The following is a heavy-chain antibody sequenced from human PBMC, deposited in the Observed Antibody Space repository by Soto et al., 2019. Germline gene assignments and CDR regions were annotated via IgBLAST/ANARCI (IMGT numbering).Heavy chain of an antibody. D-gene: IGHD6-13*01. CDR1: GYTFSSYG. CDR3: ARGGKSSSWRYWFDP. J-gene: IGHJ5*02. Sequence: VASVKVSCKASGYTFSSYGISWVRQAPGQGLEWMGWISAYNGNTGYAQKFQGRVTMTRNTSISTAYMELSSLRSEDTAVYYCARGGKSSSWRYWFDPWGQGTLVTVSS. V-gene: IGHV1-8*02. CDR2: ISAYNGNT.